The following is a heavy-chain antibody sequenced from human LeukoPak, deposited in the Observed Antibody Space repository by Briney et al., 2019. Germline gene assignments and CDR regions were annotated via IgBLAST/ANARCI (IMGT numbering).Heavy chain of an antibody. CDR3: AGVRGVGATTMYY. CDR1: GYTFTSYD. J-gene: IGHJ4*02. D-gene: IGHD1-26*01. Sequence: XVSCKASGYTFTSYDINWVRQATGQGLEWMGWMNPNSGNTGYAQKFQGRVTMTRNTSISTAYMELSSLRSEDTAVYYCAGVRGVGATTMYYWGQGTLVTVSS. CDR2: MNPNSGNT. V-gene: IGHV1-8*01.